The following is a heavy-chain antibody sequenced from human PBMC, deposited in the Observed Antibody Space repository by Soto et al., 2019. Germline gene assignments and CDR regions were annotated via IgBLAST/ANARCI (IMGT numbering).Heavy chain of an antibody. V-gene: IGHV5-10-1*01. CDR2: IDPSHSYT. D-gene: IGHD6-13*01. CDR1: GYSFTSYW. CDR3: ARHTGQQLFFDDY. Sequence: PGESLKISCKGSGYSFTSYWIGWVRQMPGKGLEWMGRIDPSHSYTNYSPSFQGHVTISADKSISTAYLQWSSLKASDTAMYYCARHTGQQLFFDDYWGQGTLVTVSS. J-gene: IGHJ4*02.